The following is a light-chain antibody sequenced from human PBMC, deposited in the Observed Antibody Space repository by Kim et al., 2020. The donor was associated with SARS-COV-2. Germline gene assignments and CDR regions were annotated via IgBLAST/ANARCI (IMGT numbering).Light chain of an antibody. J-gene: IGLJ3*02. CDR1: SRDVGGNNY. CDR2: DVS. CDR3: CSYAGSYTWV. V-gene: IGLV2-11*01. Sequence: GQSVTISCSGSSRDVGGNNYVSWYQHHRGKAPQLMNYDVSKRPSGVHDRFSGYKSGNTASATISGLQAEDEADYYGCSYAGSYTWVFGGGTQLTVL.